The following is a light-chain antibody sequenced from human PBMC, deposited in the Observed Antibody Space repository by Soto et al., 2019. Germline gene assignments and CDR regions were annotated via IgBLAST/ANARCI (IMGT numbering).Light chain of an antibody. CDR2: GAS. J-gene: IGKJ2*01. Sequence: DIQMTQSPSSLSASVGDRVTITCQASQDISTYLNWYQQKPGKAPKLLIYGASDLEEGVPSRFSGSGAGTVFSLTINNLQPEDLGTYHCQQHENLPHTFGQGTKLEIK. V-gene: IGKV1-33*01. CDR1: QDISTY. CDR3: QQHENLPHT.